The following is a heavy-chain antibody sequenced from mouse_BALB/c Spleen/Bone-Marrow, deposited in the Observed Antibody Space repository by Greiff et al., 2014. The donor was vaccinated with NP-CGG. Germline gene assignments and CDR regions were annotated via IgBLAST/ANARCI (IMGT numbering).Heavy chain of an antibody. V-gene: IGHV6-6*02. D-gene: IGHD2-4*01. CDR2: IRLKSNNYAT. CDR3: TRPTMITWFAY. J-gene: IGHJ3*01. Sequence: LQQSGGGLVQPGGSMKLSCVASGFTFSDYWMNWVRQSPEKGLEWVAEIRLKSNNYATHYAESVKGRFTISRDDSKSSVYLQMNNLGAEDTGIHYCTRPTMITWFAYWGQGTLVTVSA. CDR1: GFTFSDYW.